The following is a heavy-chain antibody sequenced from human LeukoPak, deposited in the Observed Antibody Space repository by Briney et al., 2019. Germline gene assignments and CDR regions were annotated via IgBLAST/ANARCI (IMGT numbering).Heavy chain of an antibody. J-gene: IGHJ3*02. CDR2: IYSDHST. D-gene: IGHD1-26*01. Sequence: GGSLRLSCAASGFTVSSNYMGWVRQAPGKGLEWVSVIYSDHSTYYADSVKGRFTISRDNSENTLYLQMNSLRAEDTAVYYCARGGRGQAFDIWGQGTMVTVSS. V-gene: IGHV3-66*01. CDR1: GFTVSSNY. CDR3: ARGGRGQAFDI.